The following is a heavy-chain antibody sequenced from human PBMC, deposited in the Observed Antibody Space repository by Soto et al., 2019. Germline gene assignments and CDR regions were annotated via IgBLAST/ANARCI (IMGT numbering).Heavy chain of an antibody. Sequence: VKVSCKASGYTLTELSMHWVRQAPGKGLEWMGGFEPEDGETIYAQKFQGRVTMTEDTSTDTAYMELSSLRSEDTAVYYCATRNAAAGTMRWFDPWGQGTLVTVSS. CDR1: GYTLTELS. J-gene: IGHJ5*02. CDR2: FEPEDGET. D-gene: IGHD6-13*01. V-gene: IGHV1-24*01. CDR3: ATRNAAAGTMRWFDP.